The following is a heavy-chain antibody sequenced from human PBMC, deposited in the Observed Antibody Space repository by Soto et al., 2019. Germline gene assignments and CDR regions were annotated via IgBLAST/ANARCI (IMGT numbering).Heavy chain of an antibody. D-gene: IGHD1-1*01. CDR1: GDSITSSNYY. CDR2: IYYSGGT. V-gene: IGHV4-30-4*01. J-gene: IGHJ6*02. Sequence: SETLSLTCTVSGDSITSSNYYWSWIRQPPGKGLECFGCIYYSGGTYYNPSLKSRVIISVDTSKNQFSLRLSSVTAADTAVYYCARVYNGRPYYYAMDVWGQGTTVIVSS. CDR3: ARVYNGRPYYYAMDV.